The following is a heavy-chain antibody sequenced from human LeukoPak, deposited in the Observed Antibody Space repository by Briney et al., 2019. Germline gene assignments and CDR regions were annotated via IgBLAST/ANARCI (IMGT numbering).Heavy chain of an antibody. CDR2: INWNGGST. J-gene: IGHJ6*03. Sequence: GGSLRLSCAASGFTFDDYGMSWVRQAPGKGLEWVSGINWNGGSTGYGDSVKGRFTISRDNAKNSLYLQMNSLRAEDTALYYCARDLPAYYYDSSGTYYYYYMDVWGKGTTVTVSS. D-gene: IGHD3-22*01. CDR1: GFTFDDYG. V-gene: IGHV3-20*04. CDR3: ARDLPAYYYDSSGTYYYYYMDV.